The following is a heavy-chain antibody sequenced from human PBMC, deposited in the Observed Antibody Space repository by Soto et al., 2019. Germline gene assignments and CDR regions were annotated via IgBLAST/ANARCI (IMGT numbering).Heavy chain of an antibody. D-gene: IGHD3-22*01. CDR1: GGSISSGDYY. J-gene: IGHJ4*02. Sequence: SETLSLTCTVSGGSISSGDYYWSWIRQPPGKGLEWIGYIYYSGSTYYNPSLKSRVTISVDTSKNQFSLKLSSVTAADTAVYYCAREYYYDSSGCTFNYWGQGTLVTVSS. V-gene: IGHV4-30-4*01. CDR2: IYYSGST. CDR3: AREYYYDSSGCTFNY.